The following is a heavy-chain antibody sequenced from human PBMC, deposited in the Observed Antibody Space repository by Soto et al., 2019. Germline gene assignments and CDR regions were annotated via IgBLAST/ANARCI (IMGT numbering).Heavy chain of an antibody. Sequence: QVQLVESGGGVVQPGRSLRLSCAASGFTFSSYGMHWVRQAPGKGLEWVAVISYDGSNKYYADSVKGRFTISRDNSKNTLYLQMNSLRAEDTAVYYCAKDLLIAARSYDAVDIWGQGTMVTVSS. CDR2: ISYDGSNK. V-gene: IGHV3-30*18. D-gene: IGHD6-6*01. J-gene: IGHJ3*02. CDR3: AKDLLIAARSYDAVDI. CDR1: GFTFSSYG.